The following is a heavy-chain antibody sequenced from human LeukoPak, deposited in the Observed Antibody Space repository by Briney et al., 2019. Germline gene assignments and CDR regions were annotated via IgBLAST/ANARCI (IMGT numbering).Heavy chain of an antibody. Sequence: SETLSLTCTVSGYSVSSGYYWGWIRQPPGKGLEWIGSIYHSGSTYYNPSLKSRVTISVDTSKNQFSLKLSSVTAADTAVYYCARHGNADWFDPWGQGTLVTVPS. CDR3: ARHGNADWFDP. D-gene: IGHD4-23*01. CDR1: GYSVSSGYY. V-gene: IGHV4-38-2*02. CDR2: IYHSGST. J-gene: IGHJ5*02.